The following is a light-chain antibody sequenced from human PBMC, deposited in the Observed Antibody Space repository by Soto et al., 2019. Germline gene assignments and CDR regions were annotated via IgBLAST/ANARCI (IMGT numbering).Light chain of an antibody. Sequence: EIVLTQSPGTLSLSPGERATLSSTASQSVGRNYLAWYQQKPGQAPRLLIHGASIRATGIPDRFSGSGSATDFTLTISRLEPEDFAVYYCQQYASSPLTFGGGTKVEIK. CDR1: QSVGRNY. J-gene: IGKJ4*01. CDR2: GAS. CDR3: QQYASSPLT. V-gene: IGKV3-20*01.